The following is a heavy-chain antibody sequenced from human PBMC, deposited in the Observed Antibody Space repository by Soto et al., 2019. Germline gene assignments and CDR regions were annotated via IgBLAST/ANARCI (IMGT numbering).Heavy chain of an antibody. V-gene: IGHV3-21*01. CDR2: IASRSNYI. Sequence: PGLSLRRSCVASAFTFSDYNMNWLRQTPGNGLEWVSSIASRSNYIYYADSLKGRFTVSRDNARNSLYLQLDNLRAEDTAGYYFARNRRFVVEMEVWGQGTTVKVFS. CDR1: AFTFSDYN. J-gene: IGHJ6*01. CDR3: ARNRRFVVEMEV. D-gene: IGHD2-15*01.